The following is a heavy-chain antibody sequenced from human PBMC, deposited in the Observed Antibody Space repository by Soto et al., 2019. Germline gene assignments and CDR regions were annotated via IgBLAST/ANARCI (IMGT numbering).Heavy chain of an antibody. Sequence: EVQLVESGGGLVQPGRSLRLSCTASGFTFGDYAMSWVRQAPGKGLEWVGFIRSKAYGGTTEYAASVKGRFTISRDDSNSIAYLQMNSLKTDDTAVYYCTRPNWNYVPWYFDLWGRGTLVTVSS. D-gene: IGHD1-7*01. CDR3: TRPNWNYVPWYFDL. J-gene: IGHJ2*01. CDR1: GFTFGDYA. CDR2: IRSKAYGGTT. V-gene: IGHV3-49*04.